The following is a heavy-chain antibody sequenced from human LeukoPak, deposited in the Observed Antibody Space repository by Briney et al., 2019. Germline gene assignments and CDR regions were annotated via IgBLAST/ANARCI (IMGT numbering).Heavy chain of an antibody. J-gene: IGHJ4*02. V-gene: IGHV4-59*01. D-gene: IGHD6-19*01. Sequence: SETLSLTCTVSGGSISNYHWSWIRQPPGKGLEGIGYIYYSWSTNYNPSLKTRVTISVDTSKNQFSLNLNSVTAADTAVYFCARLISGWYEDYWGQGTLVTVSS. CDR2: IYYSWST. CDR3: ARLISGWYEDY. CDR1: GGSISNYH.